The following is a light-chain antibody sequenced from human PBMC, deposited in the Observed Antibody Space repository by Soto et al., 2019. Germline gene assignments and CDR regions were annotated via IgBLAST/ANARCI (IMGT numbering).Light chain of an antibody. J-gene: IGLJ1*01. CDR3: KSYDSSLSGSRV. V-gene: IGLV1-40*01. CDR2: GNS. CDR1: SSNIGAGYD. Sequence: QCALTQPPSVSGAPGQRVTISCTGSSSNIGAGYDVHWYQQLPGTAPKLLIYGNSNRPSGVPDRFSGSKSGTSASLAITGLQAEDEADYYCKSYDSSLSGSRVFGTGTKVTVL.